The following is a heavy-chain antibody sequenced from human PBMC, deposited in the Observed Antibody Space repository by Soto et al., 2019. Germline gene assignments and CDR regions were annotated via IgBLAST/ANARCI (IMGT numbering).Heavy chain of an antibody. D-gene: IGHD4-4*01. CDR1: GGSISSGGYY. J-gene: IGHJ5*02. Sequence: PSETLSLTCTVSGGSISSGGYYWSWIRQHPGKGLEWIGYIYYSGSTYYNPSLKSRVTISVDTSKNQFSLKLSSVTAADTAVYYCARVVTTAQNWFGPWGQGTLVTVSS. V-gene: IGHV4-31*03. CDR3: ARVVTTAQNWFGP. CDR2: IYYSGST.